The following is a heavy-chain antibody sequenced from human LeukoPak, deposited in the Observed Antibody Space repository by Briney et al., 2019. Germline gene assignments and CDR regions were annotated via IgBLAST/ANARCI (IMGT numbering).Heavy chain of an antibody. D-gene: IGHD3-22*01. V-gene: IGHV4-59*01. Sequence: SETLSLICTVSGASISSYYWSWIRQPPGKGLEWLGDIYYSGSIKYNPSLKSLVTMSVDTSKNQFSLKLSSVTAADTAIYYCARENPSGYYNRPIDYWGQGTLVTVSS. CDR3: ARENPSGYYNRPIDY. CDR1: GASISSYY. CDR2: IYYSGSI. J-gene: IGHJ4*02.